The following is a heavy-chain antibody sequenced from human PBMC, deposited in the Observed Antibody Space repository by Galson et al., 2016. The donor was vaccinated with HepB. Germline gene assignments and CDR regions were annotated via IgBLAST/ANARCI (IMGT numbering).Heavy chain of an antibody. V-gene: IGHV6-1*01. CDR3: AREWVQSRTYFYGVDV. CDR2: TYFRSKWYT. D-gene: IGHD3-9*01. J-gene: IGHJ6*04. CDR1: GDSVSNKTVA. Sequence: CAISGDSVSNKTVAWNWIRQSPSRGLEWLGRTYFRSKWYTDYAVSLKGRISINPDTSKNQFSVQLTSVTSEDTAVYYCAREWVQSRTYFYGVDVWGEGTTVTVSS.